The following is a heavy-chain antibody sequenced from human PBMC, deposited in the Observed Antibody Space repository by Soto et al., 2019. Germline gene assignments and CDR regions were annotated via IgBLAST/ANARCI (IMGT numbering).Heavy chain of an antibody. J-gene: IGHJ2*01. CDR1: SGSISSDNW. CDR3: ARGSRRGVKTGLRDFEL. Sequence: QVQLQESGTGLVKPSGTLSLTCAVSSGSISSDNWGSWVRQAPGKGLEWLGEIFHVGGTNYNPSLKSRVTISVDRSNNQFSLQLSPVPAADTADYYCARGSRRGVKTGLRDFELWGRGTLVTVSS. CDR2: IFHVGGT. D-gene: IGHD3-10*01. V-gene: IGHV4-4*02.